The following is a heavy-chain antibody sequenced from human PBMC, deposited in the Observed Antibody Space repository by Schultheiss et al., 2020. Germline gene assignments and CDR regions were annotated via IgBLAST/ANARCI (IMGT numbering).Heavy chain of an antibody. J-gene: IGHJ4*02. CDR2: ISGSGGST. V-gene: IGHV3-23*01. D-gene: IGHD6-19*01. CDR1: GFTFSSYA. CDR3: AKDLGLGIAVAGTPFDY. Sequence: GESLKISCAASGFTFSSYAMSWVRQAPGKGLEWVSAISGSGGSTYYADSVKGRFTISRDNAKNTLYLQMNSLRAEDTAVYYCAKDLGLGIAVAGTPFDYWGQGTLVTVSS.